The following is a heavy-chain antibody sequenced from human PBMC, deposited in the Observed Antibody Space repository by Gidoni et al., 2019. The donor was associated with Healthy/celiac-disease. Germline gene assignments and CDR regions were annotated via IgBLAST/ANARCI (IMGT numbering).Heavy chain of an antibody. CDR3: ASLYSSSAPVGY. CDR2: IYYSGST. D-gene: IGHD6-13*01. J-gene: IGHJ4*02. CDR1: GGSLSSSSYY. V-gene: IGHV4-39*01. Sequence: QLQLQAAGPGLGTPSETLSLTCTVSGGSLSSSSYYWGWIRQPPGKGLEWIGSIYYSGSTYHTPSLKSRVTISVDTSKTQFSLKLSSVTAADTAVYYCASLYSSSAPVGYWGQGTLVTVSS.